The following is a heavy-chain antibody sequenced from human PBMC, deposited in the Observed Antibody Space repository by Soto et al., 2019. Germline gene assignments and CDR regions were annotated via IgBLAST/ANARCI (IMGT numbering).Heavy chain of an antibody. V-gene: IGHV4-59*01. CDR2: IYDSGST. J-gene: IGHJ4*02. Sequence: SETLSLTCAVSGGSFSSFYWSWIRQPPGKGLEWIGYIYDSGSTNYNPSLNSRVTISVDTSKSRFSLKLSSVTAADTAVYYCARARRSCWSPTDFDCWGQGILVTVSS. CDR3: ARARRSCWSPTDFDC. CDR1: GGSFSSFY. D-gene: IGHD6-19*01.